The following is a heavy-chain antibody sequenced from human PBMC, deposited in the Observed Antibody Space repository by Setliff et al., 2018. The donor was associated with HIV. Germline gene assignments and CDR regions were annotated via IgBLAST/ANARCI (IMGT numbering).Heavy chain of an antibody. CDR1: GFNFNSYG. CDR2: IWFDGSYK. D-gene: IGHD6-13*01. CDR3: ARGASSSWYYFDY. V-gene: IGHV3-33*01. Sequence: GESLKISCAASGFNFNSYGMHWVRQAPGKGLEWVAVIWFDGSYKYYVDSVKGRFTISRDNSKNTLYLQMNSLRAEDAAVYYCARGASSSWYYFDYWGQGALVTVS. J-gene: IGHJ4*02.